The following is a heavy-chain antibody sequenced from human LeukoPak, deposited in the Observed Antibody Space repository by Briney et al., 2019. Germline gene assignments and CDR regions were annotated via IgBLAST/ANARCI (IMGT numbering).Heavy chain of an antibody. Sequence: ASVKVSCKASGYIFSNYDINWVRQAPGHGLEWMGWMNPNSGRRVYAQKFQGRVTMTRNSSINTAYMELTSLRSDDRAVYYCARGLRSDYLGQGTLVTVSS. D-gene: IGHD3-16*02. V-gene: IGHV1-8*01. CDR3: ARGLRSDY. J-gene: IGHJ4*02. CDR1: GYIFSNYD. CDR2: MNPNSGRR.